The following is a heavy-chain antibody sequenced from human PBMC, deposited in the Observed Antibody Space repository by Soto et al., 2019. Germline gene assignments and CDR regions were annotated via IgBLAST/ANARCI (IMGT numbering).Heavy chain of an antibody. CDR2: IYYSGST. J-gene: IGHJ5*02. CDR3: VREGGVNWFDP. D-gene: IGHD3-16*01. Sequence: SLTCTVSGGSISSGDYYWSWIRQPPGKGLEWIGYIYYSGSTFYNPSLKNRVTISLDTSKIQFSLKLSSVTAADTAVYYCVREGGVNWFDPWGQGTLVTVSS. V-gene: IGHV4-30-4*01. CDR1: GGSISSGDYY.